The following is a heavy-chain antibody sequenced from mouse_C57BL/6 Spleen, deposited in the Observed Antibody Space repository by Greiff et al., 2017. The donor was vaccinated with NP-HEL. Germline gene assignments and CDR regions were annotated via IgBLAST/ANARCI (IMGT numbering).Heavy chain of an antibody. CDR2: IDPSDSYT. Sequence: QVQLQQPGAELVMPGASVKLSCKASGYTFTSYWMHWVKQRPGQGLEWIGEIDPSDSYTNYNQKFKGKSTLTVDKSSSTAYMQLSSLTSEDSAVYYCARGRGAQATSAWFAYWGQGTLVTVSA. J-gene: IGHJ3*01. D-gene: IGHD3-2*02. CDR1: GYTFTSYW. CDR3: ARGRGAQATSAWFAY. V-gene: IGHV1-69*01.